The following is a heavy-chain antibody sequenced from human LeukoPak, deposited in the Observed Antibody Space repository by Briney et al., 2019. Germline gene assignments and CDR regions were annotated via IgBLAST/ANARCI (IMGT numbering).Heavy chain of an antibody. CDR1: GYTFTSYG. D-gene: IGHD5-18*01. J-gene: IGHJ3*02. CDR3: AREFSGYSYAFDI. Sequence: GASVKVSCKAPGYTFTSYGISWVRQAPGQGLEWMGWISAYNGNTNYAQKLQGRVTMTTDTSTSTAYMELRSLRSDDTAVYYCAREFSGYSYAFDIWAQGTMVTVSS. V-gene: IGHV1-18*01. CDR2: ISAYNGNT.